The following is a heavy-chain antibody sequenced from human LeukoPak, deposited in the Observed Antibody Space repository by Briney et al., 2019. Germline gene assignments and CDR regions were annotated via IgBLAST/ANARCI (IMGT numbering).Heavy chain of an antibody. Sequence: PGGSLRLSCAASGFTFSSYAMSWVRQAPGKGLEWVSAISGSGGSTYYADSVKGRFTISRDNSKNTLYLQMNSLRAEDTAVYYCASRIAVAGIRARYYFDYWGQGTLVTVSS. CDR1: GFTFSSYA. CDR3: ASRIAVAGIRARYYFDY. V-gene: IGHV3-23*01. J-gene: IGHJ4*02. CDR2: ISGSGGST. D-gene: IGHD6-19*01.